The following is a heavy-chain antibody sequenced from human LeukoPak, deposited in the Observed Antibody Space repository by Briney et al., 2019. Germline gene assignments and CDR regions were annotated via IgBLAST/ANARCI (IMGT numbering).Heavy chain of an antibody. D-gene: IGHD3-22*01. J-gene: IGHJ4*02. CDR3: ARADSSGYQRQFDY. V-gene: IGHV3-23*01. CDR1: GFTFSSYA. CDR2: LSGSGGST. Sequence: GGSLRLSCAASGFTFSSYAMSWVRQAPGKGLEWVSTLSGSGGSTYYADSVKGRFTISRDNSKNTLYLQMNSLRAEDTAMYYCARADSSGYQRQFDYWGQGTLVTVSS.